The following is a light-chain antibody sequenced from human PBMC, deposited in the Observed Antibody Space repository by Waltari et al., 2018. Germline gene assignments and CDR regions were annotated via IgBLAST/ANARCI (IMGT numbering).Light chain of an antibody. CDR1: QSISTY. V-gene: IGKV3-11*01. CDR3: QQRSNWPPLT. J-gene: IGKJ4*01. CDR2: EAS. Sequence: EIVLTQSPVTLSLSPGERATLSCRASQSISTYLAWYQHKPGQAPRLLFYEASKRSTCIPARFSGSGSGTDFTLTITSLEPEDFAFYYCQQRSNWPPLTFGGGTKVEIK.